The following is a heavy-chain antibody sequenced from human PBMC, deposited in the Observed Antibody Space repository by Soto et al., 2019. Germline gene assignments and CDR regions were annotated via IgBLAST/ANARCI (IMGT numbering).Heavy chain of an antibody. J-gene: IGHJ6*02. V-gene: IGHV3-73*01. CDR1: GFTFSGSA. D-gene: IGHD3-3*01. CDR3: TSLFLEWSKYYGMDV. Sequence: GGSLRLSCAASGFTFSGSAMHWVRQASGKGLEWVGRIRSKANSYATAYAASVKGRFTISRDDSKNTAYLQMNSLKTEDTAVYYCTSLFLEWSKYYGMDVWGQGTTVTVSS. CDR2: IRSKANSYAT.